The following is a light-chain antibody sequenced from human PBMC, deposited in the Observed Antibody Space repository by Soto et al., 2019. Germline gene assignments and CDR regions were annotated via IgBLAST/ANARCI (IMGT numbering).Light chain of an antibody. CDR1: QSVSSSY. J-gene: IGKJ1*01. CDR2: GAS. Sequence: EVVLTQSPGTVSLSPGERATLSCRASQSVSSSYLAWYQHKRGQAPRPLMYGASSRATGVPDRFSGWGSGTDFTLTISRLEPEDFAVYYCHQYGTSPQTFGQGTKVDIK. V-gene: IGKV3-20*01. CDR3: HQYGTSPQT.